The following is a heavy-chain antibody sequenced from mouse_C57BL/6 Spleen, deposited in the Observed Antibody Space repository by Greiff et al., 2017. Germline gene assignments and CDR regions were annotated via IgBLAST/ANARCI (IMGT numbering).Heavy chain of an antibody. CDR2: INPNNGGT. CDR1: GYTFTDYY. J-gene: IGHJ4*01. D-gene: IGHD2-4*01. CDR3: AVSYDYDGGYYAMDY. V-gene: IGHV1-26*01. Sequence: EVQLQQSGPELVKPGASVKISCKASGYTFTDYYMNWVKQSHGKSLEWIGDINPNNGGTSSNQKFKGKATFTVDKSSSTAYMELRSLTSEDSAVYYCAVSYDYDGGYYAMDYWGQGTSVTVSS.